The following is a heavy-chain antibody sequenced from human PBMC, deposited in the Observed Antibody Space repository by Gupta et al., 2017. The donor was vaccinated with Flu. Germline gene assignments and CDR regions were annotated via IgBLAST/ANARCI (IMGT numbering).Heavy chain of an antibody. CDR2: INLSGGNT. J-gene: IGHJ6*03. Sequence: QAPGQGLEWMGMINLSGGNTGYAQKFQGRVTMSRYTTTSTVYMELRSLRSKDTAVYYCAREQNTRYYRHYMDVWGIGTTVTVSS. V-gene: IGHV1-46*01. CDR3: AREQNTRYYRHYMDV.